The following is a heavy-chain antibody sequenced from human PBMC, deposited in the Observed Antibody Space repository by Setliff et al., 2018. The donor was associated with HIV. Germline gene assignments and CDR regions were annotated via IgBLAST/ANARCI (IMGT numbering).Heavy chain of an antibody. CDR3: ASPNSPYGASYAFDI. Sequence: GGSLRLSCAASGFAFGNYAMHWVRQAPGEGLEWVAIVSYDGTNTYCADSVKGRFTTSRDNSENTLYLQMNSLRPEDTAVYYCASPNSPYGASYAFDIWGQGTLVTVSS. J-gene: IGHJ3*02. V-gene: IGHV3-30*04. D-gene: IGHD4-17*01. CDR2: VSYDGTNT. CDR1: GFAFGNYA.